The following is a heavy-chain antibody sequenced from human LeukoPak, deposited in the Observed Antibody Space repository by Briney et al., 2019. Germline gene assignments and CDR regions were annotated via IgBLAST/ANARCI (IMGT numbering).Heavy chain of an antibody. V-gene: IGHV4-59*12. D-gene: IGHD6-13*01. J-gene: IGHJ3*02. CDR2: IYYSGST. Sequence: SETLSLTCTVSGGSISSYYWSWIRQPPGKGLEWIGYIYYSGSTNYNPSLKSRVTISVDTSKNQFSLKLSSVTAADTAVYYCATSTYSSSWYASAFDIWGQGTMVTVSS. CDR3: ATSTYSSSWYASAFDI. CDR1: GGSISSYY.